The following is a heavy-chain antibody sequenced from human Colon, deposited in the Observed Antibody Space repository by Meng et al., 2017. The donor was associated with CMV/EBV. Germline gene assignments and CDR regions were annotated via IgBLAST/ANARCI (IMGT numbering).Heavy chain of an antibody. CDR2: ISSLSSYI. V-gene: IGHV3-21*01. CDR3: ARDLYKTTVPN. J-gene: IGHJ4*02. Sequence: GESLKISCEASGFTFRTYSMNWVRQAPGKGLEWVASISSLSSYIYYADSVKGRFTISRDNAKNLLSLHLNSLRAEDTAVYYCARDLYKTTVPNWGQGTLVTVSS. CDR1: GFTFRTYS. D-gene: IGHD4-17*01.